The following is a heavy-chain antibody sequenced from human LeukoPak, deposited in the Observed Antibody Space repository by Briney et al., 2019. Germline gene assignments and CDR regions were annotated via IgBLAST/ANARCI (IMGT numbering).Heavy chain of an antibody. D-gene: IGHD4-17*01. CDR2: IYHSGGT. CDR1: GGSISSSKW. V-gene: IGHV4-4*02. CDR3: ARDRTTVTTSYSFDI. J-gene: IGHJ3*02. Sequence: PSGTLSLTCAVSGGSISSSKWWSWVRQSPGKGLEWIGEIYHSGGTNYNPSLKSRGTISVDTSKNQYSLKLSSVTAADTAVYYCARDRTTVTTSYSFDIWGQGTMVTVSS.